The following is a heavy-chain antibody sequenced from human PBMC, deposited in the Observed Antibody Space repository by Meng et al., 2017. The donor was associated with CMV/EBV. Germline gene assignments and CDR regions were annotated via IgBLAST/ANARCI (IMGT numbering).Heavy chain of an antibody. Sequence: ASVQVSCKASGYTFTSYDINWVRPATGQGLEWMGWMNPNSGNTGYAQKFQGRVTMTRNTSISTAYMELSSLRSDDTAVYYCASSSSAGYYYYYGMDVWGQGTTVTVSS. D-gene: IGHD6-6*01. CDR2: MNPNSGNT. CDR3: ASSSSAGYYYYYGMDV. J-gene: IGHJ6*02. CDR1: GYTFTSYD. V-gene: IGHV1-8*01.